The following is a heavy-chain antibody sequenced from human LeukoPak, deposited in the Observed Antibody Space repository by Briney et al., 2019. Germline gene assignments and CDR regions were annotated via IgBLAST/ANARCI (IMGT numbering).Heavy chain of an antibody. D-gene: IGHD3-3*01. CDR3: ARGRPYDFWSGYTNFDY. Sequence: GASVKVSCKASGYTFTSYGISWVRQAPGQGREWMGWISAYNGNTNYAQKLQGRVTMTTDTSTSTAYMELRSLRSDDTAVYYCARGRPYDFWSGYTNFDYWGQGTLVTVSS. V-gene: IGHV1-18*01. J-gene: IGHJ4*02. CDR2: ISAYNGNT. CDR1: GYTFTSYG.